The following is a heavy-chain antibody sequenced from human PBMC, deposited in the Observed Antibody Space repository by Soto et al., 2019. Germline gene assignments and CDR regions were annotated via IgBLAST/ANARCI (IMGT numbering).Heavy chain of an antibody. CDR2: MNTNTGNT. Sequence: GASVKVSCKTSGYTFTEFDINWVRQAPGQGLEWMGWMNTNTGNTGYAQKLQGRVTMTTDTSTSTAYMELRSLRSDDTAVYYCARTVEMATIDAFDIWGQGTMVTVSS. D-gene: IGHD5-12*01. V-gene: IGHV1-18*04. J-gene: IGHJ3*02. CDR3: ARTVEMATIDAFDI. CDR1: GYTFTEFD.